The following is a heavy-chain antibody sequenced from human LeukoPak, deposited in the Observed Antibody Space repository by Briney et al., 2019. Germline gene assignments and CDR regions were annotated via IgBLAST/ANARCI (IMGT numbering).Heavy chain of an antibody. V-gene: IGHV3-13*04. J-gene: IGHJ4*02. Sequence: GGSLRLSCAASGSTFSTYDMHWVRQATGKGLEWVSGMGKTAGDTYYSGSVKGRFTISRENAKNSVYLEMNSLEAGDTAVYYCARGAAGFDYWGQGTLVSVSS. CDR2: MGKTAGDT. D-gene: IGHD6-13*01. CDR1: GSTFSTYD. CDR3: ARGAAGFDY.